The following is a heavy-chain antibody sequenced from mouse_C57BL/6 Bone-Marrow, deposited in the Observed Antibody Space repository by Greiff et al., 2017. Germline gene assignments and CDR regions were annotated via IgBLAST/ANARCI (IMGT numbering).Heavy chain of an antibody. D-gene: IGHD1-1*01. J-gene: IGHJ1*03. CDR3: ARYLITTVVHWYFDV. CDR1: GYTFTSYW. V-gene: IGHV1-55*01. Sequence: QVQLQQPGAELVKPGASVKMSCKASGYTFTSYWITWVKQRPGQGLEWIRDIYPGSGSTNYNEKFKSKATLTVDTSSSTAYMQLSSLTSEDSAVYYCARYLITTVVHWYFDVWGTGTTVTVSA. CDR2: IYPGSGST.